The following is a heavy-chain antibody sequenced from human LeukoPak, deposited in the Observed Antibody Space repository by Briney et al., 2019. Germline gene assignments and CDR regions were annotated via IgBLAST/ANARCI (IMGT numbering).Heavy chain of an antibody. CDR3: ARDYDILTDYSDY. V-gene: IGHV3-66*01. D-gene: IGHD3-9*01. CDR1: GFTVSSNY. J-gene: IGHJ4*02. Sequence: GGSLRLSCAASGFTVSSNYMSWVRQAPGKGLEWVSVIYSGGSTYYADSVKGRFTISRDNAKNSLYLQMNSLRAEDTAVYYCARDYDILTDYSDYWGQGTLVTVSS. CDR2: IYSGGST.